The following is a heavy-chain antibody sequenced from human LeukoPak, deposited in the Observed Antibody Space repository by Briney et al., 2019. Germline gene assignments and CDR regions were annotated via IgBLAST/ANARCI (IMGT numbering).Heavy chain of an antibody. J-gene: IGHJ6*02. D-gene: IGHD3-22*01. Sequence: QPGRSLRLSCAASGFTFDDYSMHWVRQAPGKGLEGVAGISWHSRSIGYADSVKGRFTISRDNAKNSVSLQMNSLRTEDTALYYCTKDLSSQWFTDIRHYGMNVWGQGTTVAVSS. CDR1: GFTFDDYS. CDR2: ISWHSRSI. V-gene: IGHV3-9*01. CDR3: TKDLSSQWFTDIRHYGMNV.